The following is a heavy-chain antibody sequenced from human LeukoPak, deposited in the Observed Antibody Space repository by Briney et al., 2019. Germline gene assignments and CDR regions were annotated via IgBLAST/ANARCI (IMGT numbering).Heavy chain of an antibody. V-gene: IGHV3-23*01. J-gene: IGHJ6*02. CDR1: GFTFSSYA. Sequence: GGSLRLSCAASGFTFSSYAMSWVRQAPGKGLEWVSAISGSGGSTYYADSVKGRFTISRDNSKNTLYLQMNSLRAEDTAVYYCAKDTIFGVVIIRLSMDVWGQGTTVTVSS. CDR2: ISGSGGST. CDR3: AKDTIFGVVIIRLSMDV. D-gene: IGHD3-3*01.